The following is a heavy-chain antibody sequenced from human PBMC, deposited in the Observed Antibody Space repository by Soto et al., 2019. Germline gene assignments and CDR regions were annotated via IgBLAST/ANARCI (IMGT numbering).Heavy chain of an antibody. J-gene: IGHJ6*02. CDR3: TRGAGFFYGVDV. D-gene: IGHD3-10*01. Sequence: GGSLRLSCAASGFTVSSNYMSWVRQAPGKGLEWIAHISFSGSTIYYADSVKGRFSTSRDNSKNFLYLQMSGLRADDSAVYYCTRGAGFFYGVDVWGLGTTVTVSS. V-gene: IGHV3-11*04. CDR1: GFTVSSNY. CDR2: ISFSGSTI.